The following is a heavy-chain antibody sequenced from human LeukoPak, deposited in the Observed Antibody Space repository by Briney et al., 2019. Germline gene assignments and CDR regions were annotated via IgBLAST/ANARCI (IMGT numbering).Heavy chain of an antibody. J-gene: IGHJ4*02. Sequence: PSETLSLTCGVSGGSITNTNYWTRVRQPPGKGLLWIGEVNLQGSTNYNPSLMGRVAIAVDTSENHLSLQLTSVTAADTAVYYCAREGGPYRPLDYSGQGTLVTVSS. CDR2: VNLQGST. V-gene: IGHV4-4*02. CDR3: AREGGPYRPLDY. CDR1: GGSITNTNY.